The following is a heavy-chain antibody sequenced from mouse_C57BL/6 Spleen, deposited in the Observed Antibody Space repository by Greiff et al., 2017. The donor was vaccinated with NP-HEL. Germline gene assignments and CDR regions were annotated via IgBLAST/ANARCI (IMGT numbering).Heavy chain of an antibody. D-gene: IGHD1-1*01. CDR1: GFTFSSYA. CDR3: ARESYGSSSYYFDY. CDR2: ISDGGSYT. V-gene: IGHV5-4*01. J-gene: IGHJ2*01. Sequence: EVKLMESGGGLVKPGGSLKLSCAASGFTFSSYAMSWVRQTPEKRLEWVATISDGGSYTYYPDNVKGRFTISRDNAKNNLYLQMSHLKSEDTAMYYCARESYGSSSYYFDYWGQGTTLTVSS.